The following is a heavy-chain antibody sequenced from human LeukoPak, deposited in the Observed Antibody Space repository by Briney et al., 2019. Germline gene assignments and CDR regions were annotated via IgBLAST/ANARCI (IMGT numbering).Heavy chain of an antibody. J-gene: IGHJ4*02. D-gene: IGHD5-12*01. Sequence: SETLSLPCTVSGGSISSYYWSWIRQPPGKGLEWIGYIYYNGSTNYNPSLKSRVTISVDTSKNQFSLKLSSVTAADTAVYYCARGSGGHSGYGDWGQGTLVTVSP. CDR1: GGSISSYY. CDR2: IYYNGST. V-gene: IGHV4-59*01. CDR3: ARGSGGHSGYGD.